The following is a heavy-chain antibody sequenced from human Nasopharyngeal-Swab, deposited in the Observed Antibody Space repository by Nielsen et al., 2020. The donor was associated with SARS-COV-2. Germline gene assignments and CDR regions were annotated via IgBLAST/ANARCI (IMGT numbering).Heavy chain of an antibody. CDR3: ARRRVDYGGSSFPDY. CDR1: GFTFSSYG. D-gene: IGHD4-23*01. J-gene: IGHJ4*02. Sequence: GGSLRLSCATSGFTFSSYGIHWVRQAPGKGLEWVAVTSYDGSDEYYADSVKGRFTISRDDSKNTVSLQMNSLRGEDTAVYYCARRRVDYGGSSFPDYWGQGTLVTVSS. V-gene: IGHV3-30*03. CDR2: TSYDGSDE.